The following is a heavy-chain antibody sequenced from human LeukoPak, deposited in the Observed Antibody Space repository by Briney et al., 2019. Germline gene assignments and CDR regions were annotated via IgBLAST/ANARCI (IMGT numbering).Heavy chain of an antibody. V-gene: IGHV1-8*01. Sequence: ASVKVSCKASGYTFTSYDINWVRQATGQGLEWMGRMNHNSGNTGYAQKFQGRVTMTRNTSISTAYMELSSLRSEDTAVYYCQLSSSHNSYEFDYWGQGTLVTVSS. CDR3: QLSSSHNSYEFDY. CDR1: GYTFTSYD. D-gene: IGHD6-13*01. CDR2: MNHNSGNT. J-gene: IGHJ4*02.